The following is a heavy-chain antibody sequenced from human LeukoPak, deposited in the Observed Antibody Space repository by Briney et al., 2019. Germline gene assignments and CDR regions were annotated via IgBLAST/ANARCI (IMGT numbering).Heavy chain of an antibody. V-gene: IGHV4-39*07. CDR3: ARVVDGYCSSTSCSSRFPVSWFDP. J-gene: IGHJ5*02. CDR1: GGSISSSSYY. Sequence: KPSETLSLTCTVSGGSISSSSYYWGWIRQPPGKGLEWIGGIYYSGSTYYNPSLKSRVTISVDTSKNQFSLKLSSVTAADTAVYYCARVVDGYCSSTSCSSRFPVSWFDPWGQGTLVTVSS. D-gene: IGHD2-2*03. CDR2: IYYSGST.